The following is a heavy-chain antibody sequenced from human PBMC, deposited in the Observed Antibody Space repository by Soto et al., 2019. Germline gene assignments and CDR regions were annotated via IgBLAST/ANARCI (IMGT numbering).Heavy chain of an antibody. Sequence: ASVKVSCKASGGTFSSYAISWVLQAPGQGLEWMGGIIPIFGTANYAQKFQGRVTITADESTSTAYMELSSLRSEDTAVYYCASNRNDHSNYLGYWGQGTLVTVSS. CDR3: ASNRNDHSNYLGY. V-gene: IGHV1-69*13. CDR1: GGTFSSYA. D-gene: IGHD4-4*01. CDR2: IIPIFGTA. J-gene: IGHJ4*02.